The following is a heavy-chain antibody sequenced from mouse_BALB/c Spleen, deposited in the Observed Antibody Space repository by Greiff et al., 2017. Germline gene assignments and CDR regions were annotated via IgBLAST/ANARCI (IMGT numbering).Heavy chain of an antibody. CDR3: AREEYGNPAWFAY. D-gene: IGHD2-10*02. CDR2: INSNGGST. V-gene: IGHV5-6-3*01. Sequence: EVMLVESGGGLVQPGGSLKLSCAASGFTFSSYGMSWVRQTPDKRLELVATINSNGGSTYYPDSVKGRFTISRDNAKNTLYLQMSSLKSEDTAMYYCAREEYGNPAWFAYWGQGTLVTVSA. J-gene: IGHJ3*01. CDR1: GFTFSSYG.